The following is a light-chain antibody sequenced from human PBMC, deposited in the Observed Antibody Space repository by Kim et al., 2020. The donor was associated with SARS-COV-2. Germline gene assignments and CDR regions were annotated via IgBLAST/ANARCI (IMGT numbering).Light chain of an antibody. Sequence: EIVFTQSPGTLSLPPGERATLSCRASQSVSSSYLAWYQQKPGQAPRLLIYGASSRATGIPDRFSGSGSGTDFTLTISRLEPEDFAVYYCQQCGSSPLAFGGGTKVDLK. CDR3: QQCGSSPLA. CDR1: QSVSSSY. V-gene: IGKV3-20*01. J-gene: IGKJ4*01. CDR2: GAS.